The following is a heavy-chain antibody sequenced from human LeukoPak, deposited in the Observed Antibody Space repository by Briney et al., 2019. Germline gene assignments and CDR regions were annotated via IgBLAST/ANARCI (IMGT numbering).Heavy chain of an antibody. V-gene: IGHV3-23*01. Sequence: PGGSLRLSCAASGFTFSNFAMVWVRQAPGKGLEWVSAISGSSGYTIYADSVKGRFTISRDNSKNTLYLQMNSLRAEDTAVYYCARGNYDFWSAQHAFDIWGQGTMVTVSS. J-gene: IGHJ3*02. D-gene: IGHD3-3*01. CDR1: GFTFSNFA. CDR2: ISGSSGYT. CDR3: ARGNYDFWSAQHAFDI.